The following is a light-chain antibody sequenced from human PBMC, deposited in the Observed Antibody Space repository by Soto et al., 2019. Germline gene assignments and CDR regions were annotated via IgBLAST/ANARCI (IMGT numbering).Light chain of an antibody. CDR1: QSIRSY. CDR2: AAS. Sequence: IQMTQSPSSLSASVGDRVTITCRASQSIRSYLNCYQQKPGKAPNLLIYAASGLQTGVPSRFSGSGSGTDFTLTISSLQPEDVAVYYCQQYYSTPITFGQGTRLEIK. CDR3: QQYYSTPIT. V-gene: IGKV1-39*01. J-gene: IGKJ5*01.